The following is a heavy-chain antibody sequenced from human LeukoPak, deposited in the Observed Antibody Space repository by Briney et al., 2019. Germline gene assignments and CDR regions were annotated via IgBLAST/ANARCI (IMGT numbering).Heavy chain of an antibody. V-gene: IGHV1-18*01. CDR3: ARDRVSPGPDGNWFDP. CDR2: ISVYNGNT. Sequence: GASVKVSCKASGYSFTSYGISWVRQAPGQGLEWMGWISVYNGNTNYAQKLQGRVTMTTDTSTSTAYMELRSLRSDDTAVYYCARDRVSPGPDGNWFDPWGQGTLVIVSS. D-gene: IGHD1-14*01. J-gene: IGHJ5*02. CDR1: GYSFTSYG.